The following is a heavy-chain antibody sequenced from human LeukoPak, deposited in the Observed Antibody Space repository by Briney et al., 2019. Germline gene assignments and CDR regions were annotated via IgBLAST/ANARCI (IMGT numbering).Heavy chain of an antibody. D-gene: IGHD6-19*01. V-gene: IGHV6-1*01. CDR1: GDSVSSNSAA. J-gene: IGHJ4*02. CDR3: ARDYVGSSGWGWRVGYYFDY. Sequence: SQTLSLTCAISGDSVSSNSAAWNWIRQSPSRGLEWLGRTYYRSKWYNDYAVSVKSRITTNPDTSKNQFSLQLNSVTPEDTAVYYCARDYVGSSGWGWRVGYYFDYWGQGTLVTVSS. CDR2: TYYRSKWYN.